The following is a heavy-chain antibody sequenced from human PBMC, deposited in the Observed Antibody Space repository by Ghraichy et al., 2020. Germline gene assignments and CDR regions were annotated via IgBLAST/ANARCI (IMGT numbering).Heavy chain of an antibody. Sequence: SVKVSCKASGYTFTSYDIHWVRQASGQGLEWMGRMNPDSGYTVYAQKFQGRVTMTRNTSINTAYMELSSLRSEDTAIYYCVRYRGAKITMVRGVIPNGMDVWGQGTTVTVSS. CDR1: GYTFTSYD. CDR2: MNPDSGYT. J-gene: IGHJ6*02. CDR3: VRYRGAKITMVRGVIPNGMDV. V-gene: IGHV1-8*01. D-gene: IGHD3-10*01.